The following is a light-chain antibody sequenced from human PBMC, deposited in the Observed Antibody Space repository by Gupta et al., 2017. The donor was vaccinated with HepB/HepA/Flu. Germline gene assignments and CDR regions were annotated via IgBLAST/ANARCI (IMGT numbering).Light chain of an antibody. J-gene: IGKJ3*01. CDR2: TAS. Sequence: DSEMTQSPSSLSASVGDRVTITCRASQSISSYLNWYQQKAGQAPKVLIYTASSLQSGVSARFSGSGSGTNFTLTINSVQPEDFAAYYCQQRHISPFTFGQGTKVDIK. CDR3: QQRHISPFT. V-gene: IGKV1-39*01. CDR1: QSISSY.